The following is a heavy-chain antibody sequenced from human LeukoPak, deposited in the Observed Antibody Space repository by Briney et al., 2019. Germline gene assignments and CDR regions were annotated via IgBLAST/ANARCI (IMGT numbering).Heavy chain of an antibody. Sequence: ASVKVSCKASGGTFSSYAISWVRQAPGQGLEWMGGIIPIFGTANYAQKFQGRVTITADESTSTAYMELSSLSSEDTAVYYCARPNGSGSYLKSYYYYMDVWGKGTTVTVSS. CDR2: IIPIFGTA. V-gene: IGHV1-69*13. CDR3: ARPNGSGSYLKSYYYYMDV. CDR1: GGTFSSYA. D-gene: IGHD3-10*01. J-gene: IGHJ6*03.